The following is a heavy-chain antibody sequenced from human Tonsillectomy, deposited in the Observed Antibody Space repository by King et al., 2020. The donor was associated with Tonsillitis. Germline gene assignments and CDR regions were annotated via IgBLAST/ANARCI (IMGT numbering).Heavy chain of an antibody. CDR1: GYTFTSYA. J-gene: IGHJ6*03. V-gene: IGHV1-3*01. CDR2: INAGNGNT. Sequence: VQLVQSGAEVKKPGASVKVSCKASGYTFTSYAMHWVRQAPGQRLEWMGWINAGNGNTKYSQKFQGRVTITRDTSASTAYMELSSLRSEDTAVYYCARDQYYYGSGSYYMDVWGNGTTVTVSS. D-gene: IGHD3-10*01. CDR3: ARDQYYYGSGSYYMDV.